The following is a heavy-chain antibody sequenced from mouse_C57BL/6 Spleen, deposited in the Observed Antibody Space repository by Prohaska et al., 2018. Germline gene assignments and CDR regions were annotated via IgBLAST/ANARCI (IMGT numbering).Heavy chain of an antibody. CDR3: ARYRVYFDY. CDR1: GFTFSDYG. Sequence: EVQLVESGGGLVKPGGSLKLACAASGFTFSDYGMHWVRQAPENGLECVAYISSGSSTIYYADTVKCRFTSSRDNAKNTLFLQMTSLRSEDTAMYYCARYRVYFDYWVQGTTLTVSS. J-gene: IGHJ2*01. V-gene: IGHV5-17*01. CDR2: ISSGSSTI.